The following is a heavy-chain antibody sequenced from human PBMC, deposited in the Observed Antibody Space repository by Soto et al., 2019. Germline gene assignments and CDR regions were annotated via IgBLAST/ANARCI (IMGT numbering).Heavy chain of an antibody. CDR1: GGSVSSGSYY. CDR3: ARERPDGARLDP. D-gene: IGHD6-6*01. Sequence: PSETLSLTCTISGGSVSSGSYYWTWIRQPPGKGLEWIGYIYYTGSTKYNPSLKSRLTISIDTSTNQFSLKLSSVTAADTAVYYCARERPDGARLDPWGQGTLVTVSS. V-gene: IGHV4-61*01. J-gene: IGHJ5*02. CDR2: IYYTGST.